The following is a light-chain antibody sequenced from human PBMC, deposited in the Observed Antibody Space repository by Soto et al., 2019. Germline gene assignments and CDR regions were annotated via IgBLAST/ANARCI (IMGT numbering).Light chain of an antibody. V-gene: IGKV3-20*01. J-gene: IGKJ5*01. CDR3: QQYGSSAPIT. CDR1: QSVSSNY. CDR2: GAS. Sequence: EIVLTQSPGTLSLSPGDRATLSCRASQSVSSNYLAWYQQRYGQAPRLLIYGASNRATGIPDRFSGSGSGTDFTLTVSRLEPEDFAMYYCQQYGSSAPITFGQGTRLEIE.